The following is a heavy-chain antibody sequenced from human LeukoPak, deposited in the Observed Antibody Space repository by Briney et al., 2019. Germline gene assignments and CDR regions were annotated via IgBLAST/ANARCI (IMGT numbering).Heavy chain of an antibody. Sequence: GGSLRLSCAASGFTFSSYAMYWVRQAPGKGLEWVSTIRGSGGTTYYAVSVKGRFTISRDNSKNTLYLQMNSLRAEDTAVYYCARDARDGYGGNPFDYWGQGTLVTVSS. J-gene: IGHJ4*02. CDR2: IRGSGGTT. CDR1: GFTFSSYA. V-gene: IGHV3-23*01. CDR3: ARDARDGYGGNPFDY. D-gene: IGHD4-23*01.